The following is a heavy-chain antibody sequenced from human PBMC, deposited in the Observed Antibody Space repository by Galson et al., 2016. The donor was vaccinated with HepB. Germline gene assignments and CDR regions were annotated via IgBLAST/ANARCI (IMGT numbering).Heavy chain of an antibody. D-gene: IGHD5-18*01. CDR1: GFSLGTKGMG. J-gene: IGHJ3*01. CDR3: ARIQTGYNGPRANAAADGFAF. CDR2: IDWDDDK. V-gene: IGHV2-70*13. Sequence: PALVKPTQTLTLTCTFSGFSLGTKGMGVSWIRQPPGKALEWLALIDWDDDKYYSPSLKTKISISKDTSKNQVVLSVTNVYPVDTASYYCARIQTGYNGPRANAAADGFAFWSQGTMVTVS.